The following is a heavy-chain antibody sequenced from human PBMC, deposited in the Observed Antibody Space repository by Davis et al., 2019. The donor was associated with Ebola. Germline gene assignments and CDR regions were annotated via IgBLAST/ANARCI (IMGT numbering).Heavy chain of an antibody. J-gene: IGHJ4*02. D-gene: IGHD3-3*01. V-gene: IGHV1-18*04. Sequence: ASVKVSCKASGYTFTSYGINWVRQAPGQGLEWMGWISAYNGNTNYAQKLQGRVTMTTDTSTSTAYMELRSLRSDDTAVYYCAGTIFGVVTPPYYFDYWGQGTLVTVSS. CDR3: AGTIFGVVTPPYYFDY. CDR2: ISAYNGNT. CDR1: GYTFTSYG.